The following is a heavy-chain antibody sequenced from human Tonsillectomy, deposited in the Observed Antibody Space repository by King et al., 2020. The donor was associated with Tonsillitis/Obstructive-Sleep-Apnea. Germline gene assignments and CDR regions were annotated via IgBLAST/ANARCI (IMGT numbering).Heavy chain of an antibody. J-gene: IGHJ4*02. CDR3: ARVNCTVGVCYVLLPDS. Sequence: VQLVQSGGGLVKPGGSLRLSCAASGFTFSDYYMSWIRQAPGKGLEWVSYISSSSSYTNYADSVKGRFTISRDNAKNSLYLQMNSLRAADTALYDCARVNCTVGVCYVLLPDSWGQGTLVPVSS. CDR2: ISSSSSYT. CDR1: GFTFSDYY. V-gene: IGHV3-11*05. D-gene: IGHD2-8*02.